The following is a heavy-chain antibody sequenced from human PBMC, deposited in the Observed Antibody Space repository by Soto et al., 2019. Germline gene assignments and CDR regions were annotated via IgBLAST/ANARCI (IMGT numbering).Heavy chain of an antibody. J-gene: IGHJ4*02. V-gene: IGHV1-2*04. Sequence: ASVKVSCKASGYTFTGYYMHWVRQAPGQGLEWMGWINPNSGGTNYAQKFQGWVTMTRDTSISTAYMELSRLRSDDTAVYYCARGSALVRGTHAPYYFDYWGQGTLVTVSS. CDR2: INPNSGGT. D-gene: IGHD3-10*01. CDR3: ARGSALVRGTHAPYYFDY. CDR1: GYTFTGYY.